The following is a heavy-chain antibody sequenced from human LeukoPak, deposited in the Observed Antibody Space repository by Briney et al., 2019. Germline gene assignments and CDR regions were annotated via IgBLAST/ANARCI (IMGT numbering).Heavy chain of an antibody. CDR3: ARDYYDSSGYYYFDY. CDR2: IYTSGST. Sequence: SETLSLTCTVSGGSISSGSYYWSWIRQPAGKGLEGIGRIYTSGSTNYNPSLKSRVTISVDTSKNQFSLKLSSVTAADTAVYYCARDYYDSSGYYYFDYWGQGTLVTVSS. V-gene: IGHV4-61*02. J-gene: IGHJ4*02. CDR1: GGSISSGSYY. D-gene: IGHD3-22*01.